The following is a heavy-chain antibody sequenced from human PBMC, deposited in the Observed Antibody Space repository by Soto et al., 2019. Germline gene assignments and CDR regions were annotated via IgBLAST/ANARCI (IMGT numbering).Heavy chain of an antibody. J-gene: IGHJ3*02. CDR2: INHNGNN. V-gene: IGHV4-34*01. Sequence: SETLSLTCVVSGGSFSTYYYSWIRQSPGKGLELIGEINHNGNNNYSPSLKSRVTMSLDTSKNQFSLKLTSVTAADTAVYYCARGGSNDWQVAFDIWGQGTMVTVSS. D-gene: IGHD3-9*01. CDR1: GGSFSTYY. CDR3: ARGGSNDWQVAFDI.